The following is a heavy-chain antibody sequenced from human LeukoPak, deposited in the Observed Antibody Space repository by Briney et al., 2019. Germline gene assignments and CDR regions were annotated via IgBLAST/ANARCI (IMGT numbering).Heavy chain of an antibody. CDR3: ARVRGPTMATMYFDL. CDR2: LVTSGSTI. Sequence: GGSLRLSCAASGFTFSSYSRIWVRQAPGQGLEWVSYLVTSGSTIHYADSVKGRFTVSRDNSENSLYLQVNSLTDADTALYFCARVRGPTMATMYFDLWGQGTLVTVSS. J-gene: IGHJ4*02. CDR1: GFTFSSYS. V-gene: IGHV3-48*02. D-gene: IGHD5-24*01.